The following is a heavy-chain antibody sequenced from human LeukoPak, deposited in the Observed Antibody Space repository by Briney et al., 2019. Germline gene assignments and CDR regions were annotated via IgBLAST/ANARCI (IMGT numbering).Heavy chain of an antibody. J-gene: IGHJ5*02. D-gene: IGHD6-13*01. Sequence: SVKVSCKASGGTFSSYAISWVRQVPGQGLEWMGGIIPIFGTANYAQKFQGRVTITADESTSTAYMELSSLRSEDTAVYYCARNIAAAGINWFDPWGQGTLVTVSS. V-gene: IGHV1-69*13. CDR3: ARNIAAAGINWFDP. CDR2: IIPIFGTA. CDR1: GGTFSSYA.